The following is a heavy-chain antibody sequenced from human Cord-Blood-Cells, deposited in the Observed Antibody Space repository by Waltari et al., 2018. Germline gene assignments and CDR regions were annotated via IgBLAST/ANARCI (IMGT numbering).Heavy chain of an antibody. Sequence: QVQLVESGGGVVQPGRSLRPSCAASGFTFSSYAMHWARQAPGTGLEWVAVISYDGSNKYYADSVKGRFTISRDNSKNTLYLQMNSLRAEDTAVYYCARDTDYGGNYYFDYWGQGTLVTVSS. D-gene: IGHD4-17*01. J-gene: IGHJ4*02. CDR3: ARDTDYGGNYYFDY. V-gene: IGHV3-30-3*01. CDR1: GFTFSSYA. CDR2: ISYDGSNK.